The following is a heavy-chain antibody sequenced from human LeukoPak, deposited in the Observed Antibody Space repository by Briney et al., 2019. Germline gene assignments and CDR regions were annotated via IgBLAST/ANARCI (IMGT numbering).Heavy chain of an antibody. Sequence: SETLSLTCTVSGGSISSSSYYWGWIRQPPGKGLEWIGEINHSGSTNYNPSLKSRVTISVDTSKNQFSLKLSSVTAADTAVYYCARGRLNWGNFDYWGQGTLVTVSS. V-gene: IGHV4-39*07. CDR3: ARGRLNWGNFDY. D-gene: IGHD7-27*01. CDR1: GGSISSSSYY. J-gene: IGHJ4*02. CDR2: INHSGST.